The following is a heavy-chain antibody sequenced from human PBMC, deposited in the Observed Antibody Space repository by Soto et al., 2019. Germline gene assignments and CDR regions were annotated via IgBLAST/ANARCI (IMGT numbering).Heavy chain of an antibody. CDR1: GGSFSGYY. CDR3: ARVIAARVY. CDR2: INHSGST. V-gene: IGHV4-34*01. D-gene: IGHD6-6*01. Sequence: LETLSLTCAVYGGSFSGYYLSWIRQPPGKGLEWIGEINHSGSTNYNPSLKSRVTISVDTSKNQFSLKLSSVTAADTAVYYCARVIAARVYWGQGTLVTVSS. J-gene: IGHJ4*02.